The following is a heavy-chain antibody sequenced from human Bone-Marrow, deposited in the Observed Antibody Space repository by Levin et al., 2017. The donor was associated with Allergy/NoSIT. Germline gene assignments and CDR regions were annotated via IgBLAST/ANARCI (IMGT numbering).Heavy chain of an antibody. CDR1: GFCFNRYY. CDR2: ITLDVTDT. V-gene: IGHV3-74*01. D-gene: IGHD2-2*01. CDR3: ARGGCSRTSCLDY. J-gene: IGHJ4*02. Sequence: LSLTCAASGFCFNRYYMHWVRQAPGKGLEWVSRITLDVTDTYYADSVKGRFTISRDNAGNTLYLQMNSLRAEDTAVYFCARGGCSRTSCLDYWGQGILVTVSS.